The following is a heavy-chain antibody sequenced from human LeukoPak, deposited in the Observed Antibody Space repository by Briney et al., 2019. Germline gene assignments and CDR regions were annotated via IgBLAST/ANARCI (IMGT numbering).Heavy chain of an antibody. CDR1: GGSISSYY. Sequence: SETLSLTCTVSGGSISSYYWSWIRQPAGKGLEWIGRIYTSGSTNYNPSLKSRVTMSVDTSKNQFSLKLSSVTAADTAVYYCARVLTIFGVVSAFDYWGQGTLVTVSS. V-gene: IGHV4-4*07. CDR2: IYTSGST. CDR3: ARVLTIFGVVSAFDY. J-gene: IGHJ4*02. D-gene: IGHD3-3*01.